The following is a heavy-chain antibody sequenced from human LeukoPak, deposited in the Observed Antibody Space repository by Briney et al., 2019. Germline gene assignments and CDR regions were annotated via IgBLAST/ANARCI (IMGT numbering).Heavy chain of an antibody. Sequence: PGGSLRLSCAGSGFTFDDFDMHWARQGPGKGLEWVSFISGDGVGTSYADFAKGRFTISRDNTKNSLYLQMNSLTTEDTAFYFCTKGGWGDSWGQGTLVTVSS. CDR3: TKGGWGDS. J-gene: IGHJ4*02. D-gene: IGHD6-19*01. V-gene: IGHV3-43*02. CDR2: ISGDGVGT. CDR1: GFTFDDFD.